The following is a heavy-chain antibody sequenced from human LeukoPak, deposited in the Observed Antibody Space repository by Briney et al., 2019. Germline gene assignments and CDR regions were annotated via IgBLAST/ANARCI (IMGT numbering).Heavy chain of an antibody. D-gene: IGHD3/OR15-3a*01. CDR1: GFTVSSNY. J-gene: IGHJ4*02. CDR2: IYSGGTT. V-gene: IGHV3-53*01. Sequence: GGSLRLSCAASGFTVSSNYMSWVRQAPGMGLEGVSVIYSGGTTYYADSVKGRFTISRDNSKNMLYLQMNSLRAEDTAVYYCAREPGTDYRKYYFDYWGQGTLVTVSS. CDR3: AREPGTDYRKYYFDY.